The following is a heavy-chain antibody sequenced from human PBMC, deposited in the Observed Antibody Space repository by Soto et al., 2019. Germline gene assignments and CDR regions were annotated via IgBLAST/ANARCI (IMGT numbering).Heavy chain of an antibody. J-gene: IGHJ6*02. CDR1: GGTFSSYT. CDR2: IIPILGIA. CDR3: ASPDTATSHYYYGMDV. Sequence: QVQLVQSGAEVKKPGSSVKVSCKASGGTFSSYTISWVRQAPGQGLEWMGRIIPILGIANYAQKFQGRVTITADKSTSTAYMELSSLRSEDTAVYYCASPDTATSHYYYGMDVWGQGTTVTVSS. D-gene: IGHD5-18*01. V-gene: IGHV1-69*02.